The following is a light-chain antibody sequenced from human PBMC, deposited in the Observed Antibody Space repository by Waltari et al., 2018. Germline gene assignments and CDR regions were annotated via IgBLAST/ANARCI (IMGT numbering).Light chain of an antibody. CDR2: KTS. J-gene: IGKJ2*03. CDR1: QSISSW. CDR3: LQYRSSPYS. Sequence: DIQMTQSPSSLSASVGDTVPITCRASQSISSWLDWYQQKPGKAPNLLIYKTSSLQTGVPSRFSGSGSGTEFTLTISSLQPEDFATYYCLQYRSSPYSFGQGTKVEIK. V-gene: IGKV1D-16*01.